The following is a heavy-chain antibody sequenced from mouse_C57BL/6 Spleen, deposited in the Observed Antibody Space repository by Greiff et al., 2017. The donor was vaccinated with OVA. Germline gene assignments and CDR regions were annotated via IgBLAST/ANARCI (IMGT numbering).Heavy chain of an antibody. Sequence: QVQLQQPGAELVKPGASVKLSCTASGYTFTSYWMHWVKQRPGRGLEWIGRIAPNSGGTKYNEKFKSKATLTVDKPSSTAYMQRSSLTSEDSAVYDCARSPGLYAMDYWGQGTSVTVSS. CDR1: GYTFTSYW. CDR2: IAPNSGGT. V-gene: IGHV1-72*01. CDR3: ARSPGLYAMDY. J-gene: IGHJ4*01.